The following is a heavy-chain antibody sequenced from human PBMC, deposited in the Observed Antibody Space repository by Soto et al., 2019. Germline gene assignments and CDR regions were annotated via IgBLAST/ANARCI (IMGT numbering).Heavy chain of an antibody. CDR3: ATGYATTWFQYGLDV. D-gene: IGHD3-9*01. J-gene: IGHJ6*02. CDR1: GLTFDIFS. Sequence: QVQLVESGGGVVQPGMSPRLSCAASGLTFDIFSMHWVRQAPGKGLEWVAGISFDGSSAHYADSVEGRFTISRDNSKSTVYLQMDSARPEDTAVYYCATGYATTWFQYGLDVWGQGTSVIVFS. CDR2: ISFDGSSA. V-gene: IGHV3-30-3*01.